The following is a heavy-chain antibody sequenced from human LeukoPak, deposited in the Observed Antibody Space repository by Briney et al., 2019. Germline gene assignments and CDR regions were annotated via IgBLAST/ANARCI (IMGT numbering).Heavy chain of an antibody. J-gene: IGHJ5*02. CDR3: VRGEYSSPS. D-gene: IGHD6-19*01. Sequence: PGGSLRLSCAASGFTYNTYWMSWFRQSPGKGLEWVANINRDGSEKNYVDSVKGRFSISRDNAKNSLYLEMNSLRAEDTAVYYCVRGEYSSPSWGQGTLVTVSS. V-gene: IGHV3-7*01. CDR2: INRDGSEK. CDR1: GFTYNTYW.